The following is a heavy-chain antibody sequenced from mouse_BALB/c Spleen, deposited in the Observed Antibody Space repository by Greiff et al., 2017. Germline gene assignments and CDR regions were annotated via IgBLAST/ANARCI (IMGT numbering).Heavy chain of an antibody. CDR2: ISYDGSN. CDR3: ARGYGSSHYAMDY. CDR1: GYSITSGYY. Sequence: EVQLVESGPGLVKPSQSLSLTCSVTGYSITSGYYWNWIRQFPGNKLEWMGYISYDGSNNYNPSLKNRISITRDTSKNQFFLKLNSVTTEDTATYYCARGYGSSHYAMDYWGQGTSVTVSS. V-gene: IGHV3-6*02. J-gene: IGHJ4*01. D-gene: IGHD1-1*01.